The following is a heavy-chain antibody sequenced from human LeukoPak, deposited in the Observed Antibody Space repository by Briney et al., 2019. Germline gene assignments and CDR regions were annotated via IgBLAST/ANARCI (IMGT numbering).Heavy chain of an antibody. CDR3: ARRGGSGSPQGAFDI. V-gene: IGHV3-23*01. CDR1: GFSFSSYI. D-gene: IGHD3-10*01. J-gene: IGHJ3*02. Sequence: PGGSLRLSCAASGFSFSSYIMSWVRQAPGKGLEWVSSVGVSGGSTYYAGSVRGRFTISRDNSKNTLYLQMNSLRAEDTAVYYCARRGGSGSPQGAFDIWGQGTVVTVSS. CDR2: VGVSGGST.